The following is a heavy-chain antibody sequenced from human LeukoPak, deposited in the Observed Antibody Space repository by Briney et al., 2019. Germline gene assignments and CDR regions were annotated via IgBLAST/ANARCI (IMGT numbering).Heavy chain of an antibody. CDR3: AARPRTYSGSYYSWGY. Sequence: SGTLSLTCAVSGGSISSSNWWSWVRQPPGKGLEWIGEINHSGSTNYNPSLKSRVTISVDTSKNQSSLKLSSVTAADTAVYYCAARPRTYSGSYYSWGYWGQGTLVTVSS. V-gene: IGHV4-4*02. CDR2: INHSGST. J-gene: IGHJ4*02. CDR1: GGSISSSNW. D-gene: IGHD1-26*01.